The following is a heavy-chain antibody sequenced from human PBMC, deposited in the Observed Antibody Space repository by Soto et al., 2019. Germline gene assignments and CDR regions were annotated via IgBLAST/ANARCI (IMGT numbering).Heavy chain of an antibody. V-gene: IGHV3-30-3*01. J-gene: IGHJ4*02. CDR2: MSYDGSNK. CDR1: GFTFSSYA. D-gene: IGHD3-16*01. Sequence: QVQLVESGGGVVQPGRSLRLSCAASGFTFSSYATHWVRRAPGKGLEWMAVMSYDGSNKYYADSVKGRFTISRDNSKNTLYLQMNSLRPEDTALYYCARDGGAYWGQGTLVIVSS. CDR3: ARDGGAY.